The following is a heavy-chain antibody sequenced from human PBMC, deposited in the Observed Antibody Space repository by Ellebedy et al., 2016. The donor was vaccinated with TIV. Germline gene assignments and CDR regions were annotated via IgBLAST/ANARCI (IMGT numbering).Heavy chain of an antibody. J-gene: IGHJ4*02. V-gene: IGHV3-15*01. CDR1: GLTFSNAW. CDR2: IKSKSEGGTI. Sequence: GESLKISCVASGLTFSNAWLSWVRQAPGKGLEWVGRIKSKSEGGTIDYAAPMQGRVTISRDDSKNTLYLQMYGLRTEDTALYYCSTRPPPYGDSPLDYWGQGSLVTVSS. CDR3: STRPPPYGDSPLDY. D-gene: IGHD4-17*01.